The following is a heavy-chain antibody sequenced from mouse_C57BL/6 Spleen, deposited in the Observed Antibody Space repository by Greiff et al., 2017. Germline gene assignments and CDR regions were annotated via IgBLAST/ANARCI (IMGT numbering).Heavy chain of an antibody. CDR1: GYTFTSYG. CDR2: IYPRSGNT. V-gene: IGHV1-81*01. Sequence: VQLQQSGTVLARPGASVKLSCKASGYTFTSYGISWVKQRTGQGLEWIGEIYPRSGNTYYNEKFKGKATLTADKSSSTAYMELRSLTSEDSAVYFGARSDGYGGGRAMDYWGQGTSVTVSA. CDR3: ARSDGYGGGRAMDY. D-gene: IGHD2-2*01. J-gene: IGHJ4*01.